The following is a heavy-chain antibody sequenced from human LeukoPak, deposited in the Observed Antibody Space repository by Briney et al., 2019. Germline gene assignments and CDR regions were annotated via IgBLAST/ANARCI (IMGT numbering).Heavy chain of an antibody. CDR1: GGSISGYY. Sequence: SETLSLTCTVSGGSISGYYWTWIRQPPGKGLEWIGYIYYSGSTNYSPSLKSRVTISVDTSKNQLPLKLSSVTAADTAVYYCARAVYTSSWSFFDYWGQGTLVTVSS. V-gene: IGHV4-59*01. CDR2: IYYSGST. D-gene: IGHD6-13*01. CDR3: ARAVYTSSWSFFDY. J-gene: IGHJ4*02.